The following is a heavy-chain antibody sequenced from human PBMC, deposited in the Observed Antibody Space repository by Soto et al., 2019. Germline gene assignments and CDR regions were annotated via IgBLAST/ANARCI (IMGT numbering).Heavy chain of an antibody. D-gene: IGHD3-16*01. CDR1: GGSISNYY. V-gene: IGHV4-59*01. CDR2: MYYNGNI. CDR3: ASGGNWFDP. Sequence: SETLSHTCNVSGGSISNYYWTWVRQSPEKGLEWIGYMYYNGNINYNPSLKSRVTISIDTSKNQFSLTLKSVTAADTAVYYCASGGNWFDPWGQGVLVTVSS. J-gene: IGHJ5*02.